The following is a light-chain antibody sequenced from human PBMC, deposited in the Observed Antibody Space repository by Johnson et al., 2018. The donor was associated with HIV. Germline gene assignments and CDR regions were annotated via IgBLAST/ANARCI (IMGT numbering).Light chain of an antibody. J-gene: IGLJ1*01. CDR2: ENN. CDR3: GTWDSSLSAYV. V-gene: IGLV1-51*02. CDR1: SSNIGNNY. Sequence: QSVLTQPPSVSAAPGQKVTISCSGSSSNIGNNYVSWYQQLPGTAPKLLIYENNKRPSGIPDRFSGSKSGTSATLGITGLQTGDDADYYCGTWDSSLSAYVFGTGTEVTV.